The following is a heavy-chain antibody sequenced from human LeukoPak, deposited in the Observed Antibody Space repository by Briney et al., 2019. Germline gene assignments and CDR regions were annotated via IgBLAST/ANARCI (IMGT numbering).Heavy chain of an antibody. CDR3: ARDSSGPLDS. CDR2: INPNSGGT. Sequence: ASVKVSCKASGYTFTAYYMHWMRQAPGQGLEWMGWINPNSGGTNYEQKFQGRVTMTRDTSISTAYMEMNRLRSDDTAVYFCARDSSGPLDSWGQGTLVTVSS. J-gene: IGHJ4*02. D-gene: IGHD6-19*01. CDR1: GYTFTAYY. V-gene: IGHV1-2*02.